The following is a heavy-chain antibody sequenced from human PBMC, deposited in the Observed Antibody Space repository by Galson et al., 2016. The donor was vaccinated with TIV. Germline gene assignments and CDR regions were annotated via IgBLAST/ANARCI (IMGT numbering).Heavy chain of an antibody. V-gene: IGHV3-23*01. CDR1: GFPFSIYA. D-gene: IGHD6-19*01. J-gene: IGHJ4*02. CDR3: AKDPLGGWFQNPFDY. Sequence: SLRLSCAASGFPFSIYAMAWVRQAPGKGLEWVSGITGSSAIPYYTASVKGRFTISRDNSKNVLYLQMNGLRVDDTAVYFCAKDPLGGWFQNPFDYWGQGTLVTVTS. CDR2: ITGSSAIP.